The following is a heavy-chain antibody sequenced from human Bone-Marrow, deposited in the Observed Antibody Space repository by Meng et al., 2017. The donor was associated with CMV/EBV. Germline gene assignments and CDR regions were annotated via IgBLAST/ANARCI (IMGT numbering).Heavy chain of an antibody. Sequence: GSLRLSCTVSGYSISSGYYWGWIRQPPGKGLEWIGSIYHSGSTYYNPSLKSRVTISVDTSKNQFSLKLSSVTAADTAVYFCASTTQRAQLDYWGQGTLVPVSS. CDR1: GYSISSGYY. CDR2: IYHSGST. J-gene: IGHJ4*02. V-gene: IGHV4-38-2*02. CDR3: ASTTQRAQLDY. D-gene: IGHD1-1*01.